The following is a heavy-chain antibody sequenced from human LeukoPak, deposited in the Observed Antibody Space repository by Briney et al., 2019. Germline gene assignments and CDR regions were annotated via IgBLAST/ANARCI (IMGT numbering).Heavy chain of an antibody. CDR1: GFTFRSFW. Sequence: PGGSLRLSCSASGFTFRSFWMTWVRQAPGKGLELVANIKEDGSDANYVDAVKGRFTISRDNAKDSLYLQMNSVRPEDTAVYYCARDMPYGLSYFDYWGQGTLVTVSS. CDR3: ARDMPYGLSYFDY. V-gene: IGHV3-7*04. J-gene: IGHJ4*02. D-gene: IGHD2-8*01. CDR2: IKEDGSDA.